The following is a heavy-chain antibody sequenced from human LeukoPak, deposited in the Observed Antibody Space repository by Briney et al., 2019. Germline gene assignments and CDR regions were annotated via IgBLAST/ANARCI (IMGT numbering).Heavy chain of an antibody. V-gene: IGHV1-18*01. J-gene: IGHJ6*02. Sequence: SSVKVSCKASGYIFTSYGISLVRQAPGQGLEGMGWISAYNCNTNYAQKFQDGVTMTTNTSTSTAYMELRSLRSDNTAVYYCATVSFSLVRGAIFYYYGMDVWGQGTTVTVSS. CDR3: ATVSFSLVRGAIFYYYGMDV. D-gene: IGHD3-10*01. CDR2: ISAYNCNT. CDR1: GYIFTSYG.